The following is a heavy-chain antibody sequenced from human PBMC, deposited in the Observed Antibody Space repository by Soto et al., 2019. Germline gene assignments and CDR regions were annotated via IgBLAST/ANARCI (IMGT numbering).Heavy chain of an antibody. V-gene: IGHV1-3*01. CDR3: SRGFLVGDADLFAP. CDR2: INAGHGNT. Sequence: QVQLVQSGAEVKKPGASVKVSCKASGYTFTSYAMHWVRQAPGQRLEWMGWINAGHGNTKYSQKFQGRVTITRDTSASSGYMERSIRRSEDTAVYYGSRGFLVGDADLFAPWGQGTLVTVSS. D-gene: IGHD2-21*02. J-gene: IGHJ5*02. CDR1: GYTFTSYA.